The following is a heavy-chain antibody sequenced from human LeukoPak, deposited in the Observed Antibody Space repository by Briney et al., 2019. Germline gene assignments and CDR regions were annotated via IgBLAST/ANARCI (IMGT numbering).Heavy chain of an antibody. CDR1: GFTFTKYW. D-gene: IGHD2/OR15-2a*01. Sequence: PGGSLRLSGAASGFTFTKYWMTWVRQDPGKGLEWVANINQDGSERFYVDSVKGRFTISRDNAKNSLYLQMNSMGVEDTAVYYCARGLDSRSTSCYLDTWGQGTLVTVSS. V-gene: IGHV3-7*01. J-gene: IGHJ4*02. CDR3: ARGLDSRSTSCYLDT. CDR2: INQDGSER.